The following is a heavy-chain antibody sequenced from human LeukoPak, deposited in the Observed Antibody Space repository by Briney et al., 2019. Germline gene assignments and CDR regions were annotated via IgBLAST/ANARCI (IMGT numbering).Heavy chain of an antibody. CDR3: ARSPNYYGSGRGWFDP. Sequence: SETLSLTCAVYGGSFSGYYWSWIRQPPGKWLEWIGEINHSGSTNYNPSLKSRVTISVDTSKNQFSLKLSSVTAADTAVYYCARSPNYYGSGRGWFDPWGQGTLVTISS. CDR1: GGSFSGYY. J-gene: IGHJ5*02. CDR2: INHSGST. V-gene: IGHV4-34*01. D-gene: IGHD3-10*01.